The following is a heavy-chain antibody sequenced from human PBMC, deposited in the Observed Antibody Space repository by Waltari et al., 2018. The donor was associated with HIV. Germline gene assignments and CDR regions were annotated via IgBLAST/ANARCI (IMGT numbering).Heavy chain of an antibody. CDR2: IYYSGST. J-gene: IGHJ4*02. D-gene: IGHD3-10*01. V-gene: IGHV4-39*01. CDR1: GGSISRSSYY. Sequence: QLQLQESGPGLVKPSETLSLTCTVSGGSISRSSYYWRWIRQPPGKGLEWIGSIYYSGSTYYNPSLKSRVTISVDTSKNQFSLKLSSVTAADTAVYYCASLGLYGSGSRFDYWGQGTLVTVSS. CDR3: ASLGLYGSGSRFDY.